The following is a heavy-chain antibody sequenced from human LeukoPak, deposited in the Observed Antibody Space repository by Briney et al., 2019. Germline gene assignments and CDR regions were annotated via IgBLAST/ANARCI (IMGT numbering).Heavy chain of an antibody. CDR2: IYSGGST. V-gene: IGHV3-53*01. D-gene: IGHD3-9*01. CDR1: GFTVSSNY. Sequence: GGSLRLSCAASGFTVSSNYMSWVRQSPGKGLEWVSVIYSGGSTYYADSVKGRFTISRDNSKNTLYLQMNSLRVEDTAVYYCARIGGVLRYFDWLVDWGQGTLVTVSS. J-gene: IGHJ4*02. CDR3: ARIGGVLRYFDWLVD.